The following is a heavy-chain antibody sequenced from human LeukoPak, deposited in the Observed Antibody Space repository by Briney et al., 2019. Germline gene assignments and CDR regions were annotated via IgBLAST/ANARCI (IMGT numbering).Heavy chain of an antibody. J-gene: IGHJ4*02. V-gene: IGHV4-34*01. CDR3: ARRASYYDYVWGSYRSAYYFDY. CDR2: INHSGST. Sequence: SETLSLTCAVYGGSFSGYYWSWIRQPPGKGLEWIGEINHSGSTNYNPSLKSRVTISVDTSKNQFSLKLSSVTAADTAVYYCARRASYYDYVWGSYRSAYYFDYWGQGTLVTVSS. CDR1: GGSFSGYY. D-gene: IGHD3-16*02.